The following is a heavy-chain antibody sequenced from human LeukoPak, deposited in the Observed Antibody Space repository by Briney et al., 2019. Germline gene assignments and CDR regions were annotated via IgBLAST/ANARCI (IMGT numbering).Heavy chain of an antibody. J-gene: IGHJ4*02. Sequence: LAGWSLRLPCAASGFTFSSYVMNWVRQAPGKGLEWVSSISGTGGTTYYADSVKGRFTISRDNSKTTLYLQMNSLRAEDTAVYYCAAQKRGTSRPYYFDYWGQGTLLTVSS. V-gene: IGHV3-23*01. CDR3: AAQKRGTSRPYYFDY. CDR2: ISGTGGTT. D-gene: IGHD3-16*02. CDR1: GFTFSSYV.